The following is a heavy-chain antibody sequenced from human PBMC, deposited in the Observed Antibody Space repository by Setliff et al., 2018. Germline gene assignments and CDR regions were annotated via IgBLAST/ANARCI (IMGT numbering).Heavy chain of an antibody. D-gene: IGHD3-16*01. CDR1: GYTFTSYY. Sequence: ASVKVSCKASGYTFTSYYMHWVRQAPGQGLEWMGIINPSGGSTSYAQKFQGRVTMTRETSTSTVYMELSSLRSEDTAVYYCARSWGRQEIFDYWGQGTLVTVSS. CDR2: INPSGGST. J-gene: IGHJ4*02. V-gene: IGHV1-46*01. CDR3: ARSWGRQEIFDY.